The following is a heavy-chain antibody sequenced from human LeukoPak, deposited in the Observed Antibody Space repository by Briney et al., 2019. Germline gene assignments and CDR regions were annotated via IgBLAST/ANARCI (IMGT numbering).Heavy chain of an antibody. J-gene: IGHJ4*02. Sequence: PGGSLRLSCAASGFTFSSYGMHWVRQAPGTGLEWVAVIWYDGSNKYYADSVKGRFTISRDNSKNTLYLQMNSLRAEDTAVYYCARDGSSGWYWVDYWGQGTLVTVSS. D-gene: IGHD6-19*01. CDR3: ARDGSSGWYWVDY. CDR1: GFTFSSYG. CDR2: IWYDGSNK. V-gene: IGHV3-33*01.